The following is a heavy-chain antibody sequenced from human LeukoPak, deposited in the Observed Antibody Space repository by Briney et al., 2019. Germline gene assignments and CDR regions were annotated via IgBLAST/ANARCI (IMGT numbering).Heavy chain of an antibody. Sequence: GGSLRLSCAASGFTFSNAWMNWVRQAPGKGLEWVGRIKSKTDGGTTDYAAPVKGRFTISRDDSKNTLYLQMNSLKTEDTAVYYCAKVAVGMVRGVINYWGQGTLVTVSS. CDR1: GFTFSNAW. D-gene: IGHD3-10*01. CDR3: AKVAVGMVRGVINY. J-gene: IGHJ4*02. V-gene: IGHV3-15*07. CDR2: IKSKTDGGTT.